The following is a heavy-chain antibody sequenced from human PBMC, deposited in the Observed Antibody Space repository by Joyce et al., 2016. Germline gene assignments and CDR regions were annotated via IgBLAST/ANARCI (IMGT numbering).Heavy chain of an antibody. J-gene: IGHJ6*02. Sequence: EVQLVESGGGLVQPGGYLKLSCAVSGFTVCGSSVHWVGQASGKGLEWVGRIRSKANGDATAYAASVKGRFSISRDDSKNTAYLQMNSLKTEDTAVYYCSNYDLWSGYSPSRDVWGQGSTVTVSS. CDR3: SNYDLWSGYSPSRDV. V-gene: IGHV3-73*02. CDR2: IRSKANGDAT. D-gene: IGHD3-3*01. CDR1: GFTVCGSS.